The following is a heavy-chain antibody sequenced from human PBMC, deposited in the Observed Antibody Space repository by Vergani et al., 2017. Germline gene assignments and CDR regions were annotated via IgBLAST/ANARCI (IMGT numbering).Heavy chain of an antibody. Sequence: QVQLVQSGAEVKKPGASVKVSCKVSGYTLTELSMHWVRQAPGKGLEWMGGFDPEDGETIYAQKFQGRVTMNEDTSTDTDYMELSSLRSEDTAVYYCATEKWGNVWGSYRWGFDYWGQGTLVTVSS. V-gene: IGHV1-24*01. CDR3: ATEKWGNVWGSYRWGFDY. CDR2: FDPEDGET. J-gene: IGHJ4*02. CDR1: GYTLTELS. D-gene: IGHD3-16*02.